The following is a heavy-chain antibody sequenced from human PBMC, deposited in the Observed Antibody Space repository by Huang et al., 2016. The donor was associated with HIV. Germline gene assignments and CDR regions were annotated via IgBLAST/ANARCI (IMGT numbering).Heavy chain of an antibody. CDR2: RNTETGKQ. V-gene: IGHV7-4-1*02. CDR1: GYTFTNYG. CDR3: VRVRRVMDTYCVADCSTLEAVDI. J-gene: IGHJ3*02. Sequence: QVQLVQSGSELKKPGASVKVSCKASGYTFTNYGVHCVRTAPGQGLEWMELRNTETGKQRSARALRSRFGFSLDNSVNTAYWQISSVKAADSAIYYCVRVRRVMDTYCVADCSTLEAVDIWGQGTVVTVSA. D-gene: IGHD2-21*02.